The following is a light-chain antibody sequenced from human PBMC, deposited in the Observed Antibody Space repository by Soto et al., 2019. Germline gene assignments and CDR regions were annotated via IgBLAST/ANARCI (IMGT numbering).Light chain of an antibody. CDR3: QQYYSTPYT. V-gene: IGKV4-1*01. CDR2: WAS. CDR1: QSVLYSSNNKNY. Sequence: DIVMTQSPDSLAVSLGERATVNCKSSQSVLYSSNNKNYLAWYQQKPGQPPKLLIYWASIRESGVPDRFSGSWSGTDFPLTISSLQAEDVAVYYCQQYYSTPYTFGQGTKLEIK. J-gene: IGKJ2*01.